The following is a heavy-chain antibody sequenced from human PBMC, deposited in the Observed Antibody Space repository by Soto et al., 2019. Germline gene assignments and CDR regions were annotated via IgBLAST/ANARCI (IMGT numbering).Heavy chain of an antibody. CDR2: IYYAGTT. J-gene: IGHJ4*02. CDR3: ARQYGGSYADY. D-gene: IGHD1-26*01. CDR1: DGSLSPNY. V-gene: IGHV4-59*08. Sequence: SETLSLTCTVSDGSLSPNYWSWIRQPPGKGLEWIGYIYYAGTTNYNPPPKSRVTISVDTSKNQFSLKLSSVTAADTAVYYCARQYGGSYADYWGQGTLVTVSS.